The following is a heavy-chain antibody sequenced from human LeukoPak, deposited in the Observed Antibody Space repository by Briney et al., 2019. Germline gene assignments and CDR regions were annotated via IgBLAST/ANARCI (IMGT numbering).Heavy chain of an antibody. CDR3: ARDEGRVRSDAFDI. J-gene: IGHJ3*02. CDR2: IYSGGST. Sequence: GGSLRLSCAASGFTVSSNYMSWVRQAPGKGLEWVSVIYSGGSTYYADSAKGRFTISRDNSKNTLYLQMNSLRAEDTAVYYCARDEGRVRSDAFDIWGQGTMVTVSS. V-gene: IGHV3-53*01. CDR1: GFTVSSNY.